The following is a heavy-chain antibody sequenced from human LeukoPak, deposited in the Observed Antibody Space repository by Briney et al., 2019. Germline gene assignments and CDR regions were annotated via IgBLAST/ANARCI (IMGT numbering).Heavy chain of an antibody. CDR2: ISNDGSRK. D-gene: IGHD3-10*01. Sequence: GGPLRLSCAPSGFTFSRHGMHWVRQAPGKGLEWVAIISNDGSRKYYAHSVEGRFTISRDNSKNTLYLQMDSLRAEDTAVYYCARDRGAGSYNWGQGTLVTVSS. V-gene: IGHV3-30*03. J-gene: IGHJ4*02. CDR3: ARDRGAGSYN. CDR1: GFTFSRHG.